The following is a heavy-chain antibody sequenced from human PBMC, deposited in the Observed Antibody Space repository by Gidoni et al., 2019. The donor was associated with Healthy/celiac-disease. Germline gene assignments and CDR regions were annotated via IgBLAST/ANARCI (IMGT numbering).Heavy chain of an antibody. D-gene: IGHD6-19*01. Sequence: EVQLVETGGGLIQPGGSLRLSCAASGFTVSSNYMSWVRQAPGKGLEWVSVIYSGGSTYYADSVKGRFTISRDNSKNTLYLQMNSLRAEDTAVYYCARGLVFSSGWSLGYYFDYWGQGTLVTVSS. V-gene: IGHV3-53*02. CDR3: ARGLVFSSGWSLGYYFDY. J-gene: IGHJ4*02. CDR2: IYSGGST. CDR1: GFTVSSNY.